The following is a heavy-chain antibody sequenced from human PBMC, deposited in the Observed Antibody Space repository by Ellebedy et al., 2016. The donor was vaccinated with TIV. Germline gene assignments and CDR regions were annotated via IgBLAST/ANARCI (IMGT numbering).Heavy chain of an antibody. Sequence: PGGSLRLSCAASGFTLSSHSMNWVRQAPGKGLEWVSSISSRGNYIYHVDSVKGRFTISRDNAKNSLFLQMNSLRAEDTAVYYCARDLPDYGDYKLLYGMDVWGQGTTVTVSS. J-gene: IGHJ6*02. V-gene: IGHV3-21*01. CDR1: GFTLSSHS. D-gene: IGHD4-17*01. CDR3: ARDLPDYGDYKLLYGMDV. CDR2: ISSRGNYI.